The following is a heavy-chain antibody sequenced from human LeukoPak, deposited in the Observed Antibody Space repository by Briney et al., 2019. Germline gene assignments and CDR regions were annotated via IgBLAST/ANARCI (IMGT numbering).Heavy chain of an antibody. V-gene: IGHV1-18*01. CDR1: GYTFNGFG. Sequence: VASVTVSFKASGYTFNGFGISWVRQAPGQGLEWMGWISAYDGGTNYAQSLQGRLSMTTETSTTTAYMELRSLRSDDTAVYYCARLARYHLLEASDTWGQGTMVTVSS. CDR2: ISAYDGGT. D-gene: IGHD1-14*01. J-gene: IGHJ3*02. CDR3: ARLARYHLLEASDT.